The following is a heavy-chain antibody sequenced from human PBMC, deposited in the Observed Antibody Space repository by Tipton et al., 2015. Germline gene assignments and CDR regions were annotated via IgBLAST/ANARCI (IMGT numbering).Heavy chain of an antibody. CDR3: ARNTYNNSPFYFDY. Sequence: QLVQSGAEVKRPGASVKVSCKASGYFFTNYGIGWVRQAPGQGLEWVGWIGGYNGKTDYGQKFRGRVTVTTDTITGTGYLELRGLRSDDTAVYFCARNTYNNSPFYFDYWGQGTLVTVSS. J-gene: IGHJ4*02. CDR2: IGGYNGKT. D-gene: IGHD4-11*01. V-gene: IGHV1-18*01. CDR1: GYFFTNYG.